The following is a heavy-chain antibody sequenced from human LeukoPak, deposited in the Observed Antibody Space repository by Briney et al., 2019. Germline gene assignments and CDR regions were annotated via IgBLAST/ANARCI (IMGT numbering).Heavy chain of an antibody. V-gene: IGHV3-48*04. D-gene: IGHD7-27*01. CDR1: GFTFSSYS. J-gene: IGHJ4*02. CDR3: ARKGGPLGPPFDN. Sequence: RGSLRLSCAASGFTFSSYSMNWVRQAPGKRLEWVSYISSRSSTIYYADSVKGRFTISRDNATNSLYLQMNSLRAEDTAVYYCARKGGPLGPPFDNWGQGTLVTVSS. CDR2: ISSRSSTI.